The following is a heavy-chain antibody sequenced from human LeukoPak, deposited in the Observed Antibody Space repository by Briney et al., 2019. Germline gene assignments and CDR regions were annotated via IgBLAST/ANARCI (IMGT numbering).Heavy chain of an antibody. CDR3: ARVTHTYFDY. V-gene: IGHV3-53*04. CDR1: GFTVSSNY. Sequence: GGSLRLSCAASGFTVSSNYMSWVRQAPGKGLEWVSVIYSGGSTYYADSVKGRFTISRHNSKNTLYLQMNGLRAEDTAVYYCARVTHTYFDYWGQGTLVTVTS. CDR2: IYSGGST. J-gene: IGHJ4*02.